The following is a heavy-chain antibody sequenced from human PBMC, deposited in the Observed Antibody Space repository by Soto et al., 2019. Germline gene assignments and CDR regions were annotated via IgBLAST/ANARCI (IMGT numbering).Heavy chain of an antibody. V-gene: IGHV3-74*01. CDR2: INSDGSTT. J-gene: IGHJ6*02. Sequence: EVQLVESGGGLVQPGGSLRLSCVGSGFTFSTYWMHWVRQAPGKGLVWVSRINSDGSTTNYADSVKGRFTISRDNAKNTIYLPMNSLRAEDTAVYYCARDAYYDMGVWGRGTTVTVSS. CDR1: GFTFSTYW. CDR3: ARDAYYDMGV.